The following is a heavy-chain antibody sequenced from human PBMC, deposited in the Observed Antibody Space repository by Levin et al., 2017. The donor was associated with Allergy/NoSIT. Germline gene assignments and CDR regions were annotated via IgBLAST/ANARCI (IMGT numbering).Heavy chain of an antibody. CDR3: ARARPSITMIVGEFDY. CDR1: GFTFSDYY. J-gene: IGHJ4*02. V-gene: IGHV3-11*01. CDR2: ISSSGSTI. D-gene: IGHD3-22*01. Sequence: GESLKISCAASGFTFSDYYMSWIRQAPGKGLEWVSYISSSGSTIYYADSVKGRFTISRDNAKNSLYLQMNSLRAEDTAVYYCARARPSITMIVGEFDYWGQGTLVTVSS.